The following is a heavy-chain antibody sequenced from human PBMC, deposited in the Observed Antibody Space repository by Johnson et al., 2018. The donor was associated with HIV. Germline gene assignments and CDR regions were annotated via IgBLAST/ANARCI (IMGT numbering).Heavy chain of an antibody. V-gene: IGHV3-53*01. J-gene: IGHJ3*01. CDR2: IYSGGNT. CDR3: ARAPHDAFDV. Sequence: VQLVESGGGLIQPGGSLRLYCAASGLSVSYGYMTWVRQAPGKGLEWVSVIYSGGNTYYTDSVKGRFTISRDNSDNTMYLQMNSLRDEDTAVYYCARAPHDAFDVWGQGTMVTVSS. CDR1: GLSVSYGY.